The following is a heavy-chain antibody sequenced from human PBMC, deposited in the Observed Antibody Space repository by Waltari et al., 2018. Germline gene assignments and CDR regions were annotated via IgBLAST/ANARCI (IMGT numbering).Heavy chain of an antibody. CDR1: GGSISTYY. CDR2: INTGGNT. CDR3: AREVGGSRWFDP. J-gene: IGHJ5*02. Sequence: QVQLQESGPGLVKTSETLSLTCTVSGGSISTYYWTWIRQPAGKGLEWIGRINTGGNTNHHPSRKSRVTMSVGTSKNQFSLTLSSVTAADTAVYYCAREVGGSRWFDPWGQGTLVTVSS. V-gene: IGHV4-4*07. D-gene: IGHD3-16*01.